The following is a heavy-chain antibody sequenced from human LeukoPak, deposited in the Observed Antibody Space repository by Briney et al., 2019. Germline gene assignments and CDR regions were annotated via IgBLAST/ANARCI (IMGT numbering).Heavy chain of an antibody. CDR3: ARHTPRGDGGRFDC. Sequence: PSETLSLTCTVSGGSVSSYYWSWIRQPAGKGLGWMGYIYYSGSTNYTPPPKSRVTISVHTSKNQFSLKLSSVTAADTAVYYCARHTPRGDGGRFDCWGQGTLVTVSS. J-gene: IGHJ4*02. CDR2: IYYSGST. CDR1: GGSVSSYY. D-gene: IGHD2-15*01. V-gene: IGHV4-59*08.